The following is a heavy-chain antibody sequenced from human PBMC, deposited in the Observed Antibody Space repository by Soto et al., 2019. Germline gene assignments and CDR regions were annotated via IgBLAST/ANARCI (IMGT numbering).Heavy chain of an antibody. J-gene: IGHJ6*02. Sequence: ASVKVSCKASGYTFTSYAMHWVRQAPGQRLEWMGWINAGNGNTKYSQKFQGRVTITRDTSASTAYMELSSLRSEDTAVYYCARVIRYSSGWHYYYGMDVWGQGTTVTVSS. CDR1: GYTFTSYA. V-gene: IGHV1-3*01. D-gene: IGHD6-19*01. CDR2: INAGNGNT. CDR3: ARVIRYSSGWHYYYGMDV.